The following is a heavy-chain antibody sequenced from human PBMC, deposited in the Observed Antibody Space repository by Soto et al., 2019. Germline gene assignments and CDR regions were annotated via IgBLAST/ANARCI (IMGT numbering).Heavy chain of an antibody. Sequence: GASVKVSCKAPGYTFTSYGISWVRQAPGQGLEWMGWISAYNGNTNYAQKLQGRVTMTTDTSTSTAYMELRSLRSDDTAVYYCARGIADVLRYFDWSQGRDAFDIWGQGTMVTVSS. CDR3: ARGIADVLRYFDWSQGRDAFDI. CDR2: ISAYNGNT. J-gene: IGHJ3*02. V-gene: IGHV1-18*01. D-gene: IGHD3-9*01. CDR1: GYTFTSYG.